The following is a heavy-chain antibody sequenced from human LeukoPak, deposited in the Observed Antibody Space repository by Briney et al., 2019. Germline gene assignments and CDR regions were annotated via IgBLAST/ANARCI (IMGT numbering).Heavy chain of an antibody. CDR3: ARETEPLDYGDSTNLDY. CDR2: IGSRTGNI. D-gene: IGHD4/OR15-4a*01. CDR1: GFTFSSYS. V-gene: IGHV3-21*01. J-gene: IGHJ4*02. Sequence: GGSLRLSCAASGFTFSSYSMNWVRQAPGKGLEWVAFIGSRTGNIYYADSVKGRFSISRDNAKDSVCLQMNSLTADDTAVYYCARETEPLDYGDSTNLDYWGQGTLVTVSS.